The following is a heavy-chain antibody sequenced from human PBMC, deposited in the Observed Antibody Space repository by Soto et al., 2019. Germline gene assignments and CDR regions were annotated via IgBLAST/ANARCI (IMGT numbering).Heavy chain of an antibody. V-gene: IGHV1-69*08. CDR2: IIPILGIA. CDR1: GGTFSSYT. D-gene: IGHD1-26*01. Sequence: QVQLVQSGAEVKKPGSSVKVSCKASGGTFSSYTISWVRQAPGQGLEWMGRIIPILGIANYAQKFQGRVTITADKSTSTAYMELSSLRSEDTAVYYCARDTPLIVGATRNWFVPWGQGTLVTVSS. CDR3: ARDTPLIVGATRNWFVP. J-gene: IGHJ5*02.